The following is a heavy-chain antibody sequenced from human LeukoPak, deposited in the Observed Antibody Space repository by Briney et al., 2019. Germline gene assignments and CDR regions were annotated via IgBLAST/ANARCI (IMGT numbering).Heavy chain of an antibody. CDR1: GYTFSTYG. Sequence: ASVKVSCKASGYTFSTYGISWVRQAPRQGLEWMGWISAYNGNTNYAQELQGRVTLTTDTSTSTAYMELRNLRSDDTAVYYCARADQMATIYFDYWGQGTLVTVSS. V-gene: IGHV1-18*01. J-gene: IGHJ4*02. CDR2: ISAYNGNT. CDR3: ARADQMATIYFDY. D-gene: IGHD5-24*01.